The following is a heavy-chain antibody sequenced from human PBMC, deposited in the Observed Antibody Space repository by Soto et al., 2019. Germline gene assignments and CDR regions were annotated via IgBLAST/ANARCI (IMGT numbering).Heavy chain of an antibody. V-gene: IGHV1-69*08. J-gene: IGHJ4*02. Sequence: QVQLVQSGAEVKKPGSSVKVSCKASGGTFSSYTISWVRQAPGQGLEWMGRIIPILGIANYAQKFQGRVTITADKSTSTAYMELRSLRSEDTAVYYCAREGLPSSVDYWGQGTLVTVSS. CDR3: AREGLPSSVDY. D-gene: IGHD6-6*01. CDR1: GGTFSSYT. CDR2: IIPILGIA.